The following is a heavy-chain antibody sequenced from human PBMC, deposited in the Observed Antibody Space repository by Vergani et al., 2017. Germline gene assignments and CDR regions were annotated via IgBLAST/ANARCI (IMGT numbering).Heavy chain of an antibody. Sequence: EVPLVQSGAAVKKPGESLKISCKCSGYSFTSYWIGWVRQMPGKGLEWMGIIYPGDSDTRYSPSFQGQVTISADKSISTAYLQWSSLKASDTAMYYCARLSIFGVVKVFAFDIWGQGTMVTVSS. D-gene: IGHD3-3*01. J-gene: IGHJ3*02. CDR1: GYSFTSYW. V-gene: IGHV5-51*01. CDR3: ARLSIFGVVKVFAFDI. CDR2: IYPGDSDT.